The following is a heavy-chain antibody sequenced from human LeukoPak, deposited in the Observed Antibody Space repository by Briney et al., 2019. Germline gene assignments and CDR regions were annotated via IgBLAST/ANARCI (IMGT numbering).Heavy chain of an antibody. J-gene: IGHJ5*02. Sequence: ASVKVSCKASGYTFTGYYMHWVRQAPGQGLEWMGWINPNSGGTNYAQKFQGRVTMTRDTFISTAYMELSRLRSDDTAVYYCAREDVDTAMVNWFDPWGQGTLVTVSS. V-gene: IGHV1-2*02. D-gene: IGHD5-18*01. CDR2: INPNSGGT. CDR3: AREDVDTAMVNWFDP. CDR1: GYTFTGYY.